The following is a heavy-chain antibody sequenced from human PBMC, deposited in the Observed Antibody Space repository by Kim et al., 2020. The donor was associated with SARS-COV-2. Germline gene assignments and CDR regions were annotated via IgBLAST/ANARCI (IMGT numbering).Heavy chain of an antibody. D-gene: IGHD3-22*01. V-gene: IGHV3-53*01. J-gene: IGHJ3*02. CDR2: IYSGGST. CDR3: ARDTPPWYDSSLDAFDI. Sequence: GGSLRLSCAASGFTVSSNYMSWVRQAPGKGLEWVSVIYSGGSTYYADSVKGRFTISRDNSKNTLYLQMNSLRAEDTAVYYCARDTPPWYDSSLDAFDIWGQGTMVTVSS. CDR1: GFTVSSNY.